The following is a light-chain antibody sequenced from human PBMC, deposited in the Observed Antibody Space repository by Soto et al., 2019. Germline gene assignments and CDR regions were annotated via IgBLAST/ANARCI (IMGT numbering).Light chain of an antibody. CDR3: RQYGSSPRT. Sequence: ESVLSQSPGTLSLSPGERATLSCRASQRISNSYLAWYQQKPGQAPRLLIYGASSRATGIPERFSGSGSVTDFTLTISRLEPEDFAVYFCRQYGSSPRTFGQGTKV. CDR2: GAS. V-gene: IGKV3-20*01. CDR1: QRISNSY. J-gene: IGKJ1*01.